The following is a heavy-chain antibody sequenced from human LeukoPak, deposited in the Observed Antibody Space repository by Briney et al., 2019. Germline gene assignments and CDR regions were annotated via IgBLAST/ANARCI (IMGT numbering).Heavy chain of an antibody. J-gene: IGHJ4*02. V-gene: IGHV3-30*18. D-gene: IGHD1-14*01. CDR3: AKDTEYYFDY. CDR1: GFTFSSYG. CDR2: ISYDGSNK. Sequence: GGSLRLSCAASGFTFSSYGMHWVRQAPAKGLEWVAVISYDGSNKYYADSVKGRFTISRDNSKNTLYLQMNSLRAEDTAVYYCAKDTEYYFDYWGQGTLVTVSS.